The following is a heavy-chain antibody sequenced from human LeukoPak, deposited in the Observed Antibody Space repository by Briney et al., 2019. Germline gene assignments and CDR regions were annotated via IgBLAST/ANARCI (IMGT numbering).Heavy chain of an antibody. V-gene: IGHV4-39*07. D-gene: IGHD2-21*02. CDR1: GGSISSSSYY. CDR3: ARDQGWDCGGDCYVDY. CDR2: IYYSGST. J-gene: IGHJ4*02. Sequence: PSQTLSLTCTVSGGSISSSSYYWGWIRQPPGKGLEWIGSIYYSGSTYYNLSLKSRVTISVDTSKNQFSLKLSSVTAADTAVYYCARDQGWDCGGDCYVDYWGQGTLVTVSS.